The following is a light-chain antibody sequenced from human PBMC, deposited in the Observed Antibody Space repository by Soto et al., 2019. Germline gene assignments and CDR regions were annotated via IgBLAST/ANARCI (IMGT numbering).Light chain of an antibody. CDR1: SSDVGANKY. Sequence: QSALTQPRSVSGSPGQSVTISCTGTSSDVGANKYVSWYRQYPGKGPKLMIYDVNERPSGVPDRFSGSKSGNTASLIISGLQADDEADYYCSSKRDSSTLFVFGTGTKLTVL. J-gene: IGLJ1*01. CDR3: SSKRDSSTLFV. V-gene: IGLV2-11*01. CDR2: DVN.